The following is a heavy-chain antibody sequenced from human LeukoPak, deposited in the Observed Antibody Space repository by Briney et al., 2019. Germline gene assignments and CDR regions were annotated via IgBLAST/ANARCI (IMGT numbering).Heavy chain of an antibody. V-gene: IGHV1-8*01. CDR3: ARGRYGDSRDY. J-gene: IGHJ4*02. CDR1: GYTFTSYD. D-gene: IGHD4-17*01. Sequence: GATVKVSCEASGYTFTSYDINWVRQATGQGLEWMGWMNPNSGNTGYAQTFQGRLTTTTNTSISTAYMELSSLRSEDTAVYYCARGRYGDSRDYWGQGTLVTVSS. CDR2: MNPNSGNT.